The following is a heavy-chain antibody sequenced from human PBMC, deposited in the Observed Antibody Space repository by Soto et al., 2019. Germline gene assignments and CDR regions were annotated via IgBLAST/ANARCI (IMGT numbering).Heavy chain of an antibody. D-gene: IGHD3-3*01. CDR1: GYTFTSYY. J-gene: IGHJ3*02. CDR3: ARDMSYYDFWSGYPGNAFDI. V-gene: IGHV1-46*01. Sequence: ASVKVSCKASGYTFTSYYMHWVRQAPGQGLEWMGIINPSGGSTSYAQKFQGRVTMTRDTSTSTVYMELSSLRSEDTAVYYCARDMSYYDFWSGYPGNAFDIWGQGTMVSVSS. CDR2: INPSGGST.